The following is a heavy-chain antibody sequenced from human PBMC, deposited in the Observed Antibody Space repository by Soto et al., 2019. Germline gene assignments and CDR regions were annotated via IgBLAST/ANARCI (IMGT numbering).Heavy chain of an antibody. CDR1: GFTFSDFG. CDR3: AKKVTIYAVDPADY. D-gene: IGHD3-3*01. J-gene: IGHJ4*02. V-gene: IGHV3-23*01. CDR2: ISASGDAT. Sequence: TGGSLRLSCAASGFTFSDFGMSWVRQAPGKGLEWVSVISASGDATYYAASVKGRFTLSRDNSKNTLYLQMNSLTVADTAVYYCAKKVTIYAVDPADYWGKGTQVTVSS.